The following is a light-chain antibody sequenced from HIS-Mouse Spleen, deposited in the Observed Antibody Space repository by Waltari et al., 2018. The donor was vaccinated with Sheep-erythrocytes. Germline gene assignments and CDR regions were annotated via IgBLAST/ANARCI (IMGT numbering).Light chain of an antibody. J-gene: IGKJ2*01. CDR2: AAS. CDR3: QQSYSTPYT. Sequence: GARCAITCRASQSISSYLNWYQQKPGKAPKLLIYAASSLQSGVPSRFSGSGSGTDFTLTISSLQPEDFATYYCQQSYSTPYTFGQGTKLEIK. V-gene: IGKV1-39*01. CDR1: QSISSY.